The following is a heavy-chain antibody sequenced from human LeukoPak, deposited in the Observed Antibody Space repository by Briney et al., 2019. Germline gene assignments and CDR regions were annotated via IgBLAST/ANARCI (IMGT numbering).Heavy chain of an antibody. CDR3: ARDNTAMVILYFSTGEGYFDY. CDR1: GFTLSSYE. CDR2: IEYSGGSA. Sequence: PGGSLRLSCIVSGFTLSSYEMSWIRQAPGKGLEWVASIEYSGGSAYYADSVKGRFSISRDNAKNSLYLQMNSLRAEDTAVYYCARDNTAMVILYFSTGEGYFDYWGQGTLVTVSS. D-gene: IGHD5-18*01. V-gene: IGHV3-23*01. J-gene: IGHJ4*02.